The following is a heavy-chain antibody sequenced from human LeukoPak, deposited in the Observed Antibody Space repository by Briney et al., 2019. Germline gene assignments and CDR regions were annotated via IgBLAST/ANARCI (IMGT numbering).Heavy chain of an antibody. D-gene: IGHD5-12*01. CDR2: IIPILGIA. CDR3: ARNSGYVHDAFDI. V-gene: IGHV1-69*04. CDR1: GGTFSSYA. Sequence: SVKVSCKASGGTFSSYAISWVRQAPGQGLEWMGRIIPILGIANYAQKFQGRVTITADKSTSTAYMELSSLRSEDTAVYYCARNSGYVHDAFDIWGQGTMVTVSS. J-gene: IGHJ3*02.